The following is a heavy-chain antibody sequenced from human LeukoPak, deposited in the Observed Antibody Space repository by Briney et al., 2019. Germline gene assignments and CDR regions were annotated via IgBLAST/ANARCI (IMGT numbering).Heavy chain of an antibody. CDR2: IYYSGST. CDR1: GGSISSYY. V-gene: IGHV4-59*01. D-gene: IGHD2/OR15-2a*01. J-gene: IGHJ4*02. CDR3: ARSLYGQGVTFDY. Sequence: EASETLSLTCTVSGGSISSYYWSWIRQPPGKGLEWIGYIYYSGSTNYNPSLKSRVTISVDTSKNQFSLKLSSVTAADAAVYYCARSLYGQGVTFDYWGQGTLVTVSS.